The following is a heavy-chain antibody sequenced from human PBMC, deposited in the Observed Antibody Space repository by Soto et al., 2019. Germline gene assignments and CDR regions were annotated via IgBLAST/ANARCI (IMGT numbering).Heavy chain of an antibody. CDR3: ARDGAGRCTNGVCYPVGWWFDP. CDR2: IYYSGST. D-gene: IGHD2-8*01. J-gene: IGHJ5*02. V-gene: IGHV4-59*01. Sequence: SETLSLTCTVSGGSISSYYWSWIRQPPGKGLEWIGYIYYSGSTNYNPSLKSRVTISVDTSKNQFSLKLSSVTAADTAVYYCARDGAGRCTNGVCYPVGWWFDPWGQGTLVTVSS. CDR1: GGSISSYY.